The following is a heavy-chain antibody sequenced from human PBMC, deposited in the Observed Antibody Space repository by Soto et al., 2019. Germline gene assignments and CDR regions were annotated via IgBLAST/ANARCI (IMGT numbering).Heavy chain of an antibody. CDR1: GGSFNTGGYY. D-gene: IGHD3-3*01. V-gene: IGHV4-31*03. J-gene: IGHJ4*02. Sequence: SETLSLTCTVSGGSFNTGGYYWSWVRQRPEKGLEWIGYVYDSGHTYYNPSLKSRPAISLDTSKSQFSLKLSSVTAGDTALYFCARMPFGAFDSWGQGILVTVSS. CDR2: VYDSGHT. CDR3: ARMPFGAFDS.